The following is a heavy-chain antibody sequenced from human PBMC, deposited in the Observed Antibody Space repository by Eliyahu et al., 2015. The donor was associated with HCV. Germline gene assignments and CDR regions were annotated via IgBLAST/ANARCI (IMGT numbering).Heavy chain of an antibody. CDR3: ARDNTVIKEGAGMDV. Sequence: QVQLQESGPGLVRPSQTLSLTCTVXGGSXSSGGYYWTWIRQHPGKGLEWIGYIYYSGTSDYNPSLRSRVAISVDTSKNQFSLKMYSVTVEDTAVYYCARDNTVIKEGAGMDVWGQGTPVTVSS. CDR1: GGSXSSGGYY. CDR2: IYYSGTS. J-gene: IGHJ6*02. V-gene: IGHV4-31*03. D-gene: IGHD4-23*01.